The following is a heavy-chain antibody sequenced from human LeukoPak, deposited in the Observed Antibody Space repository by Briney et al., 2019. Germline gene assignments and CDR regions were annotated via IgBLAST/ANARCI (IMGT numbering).Heavy chain of an antibody. D-gene: IGHD2-2*01. CDR2: INSDGSST. V-gene: IGHV3-74*01. Sequence: GGSLRLSCAASGFTFSSYWMHWVRHAPGKGLVWVSRINSDGSSTIYAVSVKGRFTISRDNAKNTLYLQMNSLRAEDTAVYYCARDSYCSSTSCYFSYYYYYGMDVWGQGTAVTVSS. CDR1: GFTFSSYW. J-gene: IGHJ6*02. CDR3: ARDSYCSSTSCYFSYYYYYGMDV.